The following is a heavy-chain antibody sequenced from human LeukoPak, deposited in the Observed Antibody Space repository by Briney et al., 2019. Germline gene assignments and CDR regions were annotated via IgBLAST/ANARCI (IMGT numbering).Heavy chain of an antibody. CDR2: IRYDGSNK. CDR1: GFTFSSYG. V-gene: IGHV3-30*02. J-gene: IGHJ5*02. CDR3: AKDLMRDRWFGES. Sequence: GGSLRLSCAASGFTFSSYGMHWVRQAPGKGLEWVTFIRYDGSNKYYADSVKGRFTISRDNSKNTLYLQMNSLRLEDTAVYYCAKDLMRDRWFGESWGQGTLVTVSS. D-gene: IGHD3-10*01.